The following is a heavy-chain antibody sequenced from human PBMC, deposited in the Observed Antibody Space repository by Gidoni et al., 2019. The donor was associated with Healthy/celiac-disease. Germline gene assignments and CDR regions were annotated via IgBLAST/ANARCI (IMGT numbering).Heavy chain of an antibody. CDR1: GYPFPGYD. J-gene: IGHJ4*02. CDR2: MNPNSGNT. Sequence: QVQLVQSGAEVKKPGASVKVSCKASGYPFPGYDINWVRQATGQGLEWMGWMNPNSGNTGDAQKFQGRVTMTRNTSRSTAYMELSSLRSEDTAVHYCARASHIVGATPDFDYWGQGTLVTVSS. CDR3: ARASHIVGATPDFDY. V-gene: IGHV1-8*01. D-gene: IGHD1-26*01.